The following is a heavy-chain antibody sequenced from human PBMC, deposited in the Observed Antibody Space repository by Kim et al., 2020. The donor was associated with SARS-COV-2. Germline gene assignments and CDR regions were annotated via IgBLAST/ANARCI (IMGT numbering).Heavy chain of an antibody. D-gene: IGHD3-22*01. J-gene: IGHJ4*02. CDR3: ARDKEDDSSGYILDY. V-gene: IGHV1-18*04. Sequence: ASVKVSCKASGYTFTSYGISWVRQAPGQGLEWMGWISAYNGNTNYAQKLQGRVTMTTDTSTSTAYMELRSLRSDDTAVYYCARDKEDDSSGYILDYWGQGTLVTVSS. CDR1: GYTFTSYG. CDR2: ISAYNGNT.